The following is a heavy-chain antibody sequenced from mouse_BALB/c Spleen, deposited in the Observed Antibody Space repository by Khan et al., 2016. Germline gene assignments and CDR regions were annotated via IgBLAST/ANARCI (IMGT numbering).Heavy chain of an antibody. CDR2: IDPANGNT. CDR3: DSSPYDYGGWFAY. CDR1: GFNIKDTY. D-gene: IGHD2-4*01. Sequence: MQLKESGAELVKPGASVKLSCTASGFNIKDTYMHWVKQRPEQGLEWIGRIDPANGNTTYDPKFQGQATITADTSSNTAYLQLSSLTSEDTAVYDCDSSPYDYGGWFAYWGPGTPVTVSA. V-gene: IGHV14-3*02. J-gene: IGHJ3*01.